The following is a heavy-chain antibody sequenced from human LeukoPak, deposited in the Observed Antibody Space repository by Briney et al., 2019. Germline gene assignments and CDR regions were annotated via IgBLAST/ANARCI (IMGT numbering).Heavy chain of an antibody. J-gene: IGHJ4*02. V-gene: IGHV1-2*02. CDR3: ARSSSSWYYFDY. CDR2: INPNSGST. D-gene: IGHD6-13*01. Sequence: ASVTVSCKASGYTFTGYYMHWVRQAPGQGLEWMGWINPNSGSTNYAQKFQGRVTMTRDTSISTAYMELSRLRSDDTAVYYCARSSSSWYYFDYWGQGTLVTVSS. CDR1: GYTFTGYY.